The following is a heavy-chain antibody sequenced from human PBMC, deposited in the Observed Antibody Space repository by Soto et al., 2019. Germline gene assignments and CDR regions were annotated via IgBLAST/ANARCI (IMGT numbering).Heavy chain of an antibody. CDR2: IIPIFGTA. CDR1: GGTFSSYA. D-gene: IGHD3-22*01. J-gene: IGHJ4*02. CDR3: ASLYYYDSSGYYYERPYFDY. Sequence: ASVKVSCKASGGTFSSYAISWVRQAPGQGLEWMGGIIPIFGTANYAQKFQGRVTITADKSTSTAYMELSSLRSEDTAVYYCASLYYYDSSGYYYERPYFDYWGQGTLVTVS. V-gene: IGHV1-69*06.